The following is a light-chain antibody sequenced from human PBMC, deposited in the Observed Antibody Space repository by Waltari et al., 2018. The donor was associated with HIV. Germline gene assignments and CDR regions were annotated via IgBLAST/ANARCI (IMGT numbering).Light chain of an antibody. J-gene: IGLJ2*01. V-gene: IGLV2-8*01. CDR3: RSDGGTSDGGTDPFYLV. CDR2: EVN. Sequence: QSALTQPPSASGSPGQSVTISCTGTTNDIAASNYVSWYKQHPAKAPRLIISEVNKRPYGVPDRFTGYKPGNTASLTVYRLQAEDEATYFCRSDGGTSDGGTDPFYLVFGGGTKLTVL. CDR1: TNDIAASNY.